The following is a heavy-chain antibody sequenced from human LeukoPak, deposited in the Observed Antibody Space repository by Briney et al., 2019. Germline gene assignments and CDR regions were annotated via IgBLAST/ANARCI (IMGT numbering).Heavy chain of an antibody. CDR1: DGSISSNYY. Sequence: SETLSLTCAVSDGSISSNYYWGWIRQPPGKGLEWIGTISYSGSTYYNPSLKSRVTISVDTSKNQFSLKLSSVTAADTAVYYCARSLRITIFGVGFAFDYWGQGTLVTVSS. J-gene: IGHJ4*02. CDR3: ARSLRITIFGVGFAFDY. CDR2: ISYSGST. V-gene: IGHV4-39*07. D-gene: IGHD3-3*01.